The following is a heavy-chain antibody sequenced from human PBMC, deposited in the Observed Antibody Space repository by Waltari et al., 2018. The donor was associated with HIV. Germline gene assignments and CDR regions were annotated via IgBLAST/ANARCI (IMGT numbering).Heavy chain of an antibody. Sequence: EVQLVESGGGLVQPGGSLRLSGEASGFTFSSYEMNWVRQAPGKGLEWVSYISSSGGTIYYADAVKGRFTISRDNAKRTLYLQMNSLRAEDTAVYYCAREKAVVADYWGQGTLVTVSS. CDR3: AREKAVVADY. CDR1: GFTFSSYE. V-gene: IGHV3-48*03. D-gene: IGHD2-15*01. CDR2: ISSSGGTI. J-gene: IGHJ4*02.